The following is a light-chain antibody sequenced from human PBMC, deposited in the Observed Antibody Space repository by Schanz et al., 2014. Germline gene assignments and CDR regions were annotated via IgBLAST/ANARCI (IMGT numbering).Light chain of an antibody. CDR3: AAWDDSLSAWV. V-gene: IGLV1-47*01. CDR1: SSNMEFNY. CDR2: RTN. Sequence: QSVLTQPPSASGTPGQRVTISCSGSSSNMEFNYVYWYQQVPGAAPKVLIYRTNQRPAGVPDRFSASKSGTSASLAISGLRSEDEADYYCAAWDDSLSAWVFGGGTKLTVL. J-gene: IGLJ3*02.